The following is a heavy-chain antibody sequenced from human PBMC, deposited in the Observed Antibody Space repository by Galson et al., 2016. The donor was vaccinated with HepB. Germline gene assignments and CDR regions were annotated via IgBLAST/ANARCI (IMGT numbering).Heavy chain of an antibody. CDR1: GGSINRYY. V-gene: IGHV4-59*01. D-gene: IGHD3-22*01. CDR2: IYYRGNT. Sequence: SETLSLTCTVSGGSINRYYWSWIRQSPGKGLEWIGYIYYRGNTNYNPSLKSRVTISIETSRIQFSLKLSSVTAADTAVYYCARDVGSSGWFGMEIWGQGTTVIVSS. CDR3: ARDVGSSGWFGMEI. J-gene: IGHJ6*02.